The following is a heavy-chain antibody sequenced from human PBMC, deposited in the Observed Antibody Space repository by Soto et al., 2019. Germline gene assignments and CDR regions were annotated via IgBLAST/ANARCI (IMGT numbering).Heavy chain of an antibody. Sequence: GGSLRLSCAASGFTFSSYWMSWVRQAPGKGLEWVANIKQDGSEKYYVDSVKGRFTISRDNAKNSLYLQMNSLRAEDTAVYYCARAGTWRFNLQYSGYDGGNYWGQGTLVTVSS. CDR3: ARAGTWRFNLQYSGYDGGNY. D-gene: IGHD5-12*01. J-gene: IGHJ4*02. V-gene: IGHV3-7*01. CDR1: GFTFSSYW. CDR2: IKQDGSEK.